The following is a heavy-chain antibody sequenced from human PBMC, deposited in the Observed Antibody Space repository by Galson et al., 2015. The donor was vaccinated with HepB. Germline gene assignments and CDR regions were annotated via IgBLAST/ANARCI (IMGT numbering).Heavy chain of an antibody. CDR1: GFTFSSYA. D-gene: IGHD5-18*01. V-gene: IGHV3-23*01. Sequence: SLRLSCAASGFTFSSYAMSWVRQAPGKGLEWVSAISGSGGSTYYADSVKGRFTISRDNSKNTLYLQMNSLRAEDTAVYYCAKDSAGNTAMDPGFDYWGQGTLVTVSS. CDR3: AKDSAGNTAMDPGFDY. J-gene: IGHJ4*02. CDR2: ISGSGGST.